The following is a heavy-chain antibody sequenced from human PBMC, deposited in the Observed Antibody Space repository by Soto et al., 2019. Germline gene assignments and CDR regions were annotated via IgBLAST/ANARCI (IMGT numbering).Heavy chain of an antibody. D-gene: IGHD4-17*01. CDR3: ANKWGTDSGDYHGYYYYGMDV. V-gene: IGHV1-69*01. J-gene: IGHJ6*02. CDR1: GGTFSSYA. Sequence: QVQLVQSGAEVKKPGSSVKVSCKASGGTFSSYAISWVRQAPGQGLEWMGGIIPIFGTANYAQKFQGRVTITADESTSTAYMELSSLRSEDTAVYYCANKWGTDSGDYHGYYYYGMDVWGQGTTVTVSS. CDR2: IIPIFGTA.